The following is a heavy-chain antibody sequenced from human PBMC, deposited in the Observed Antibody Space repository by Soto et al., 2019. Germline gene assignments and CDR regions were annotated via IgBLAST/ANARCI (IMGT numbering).Heavy chain of an antibody. CDR3: GAHPGGGGY. D-gene: IGHD3-10*01. J-gene: IGHJ4*02. Sequence: EVQLVESGGGLIQPGGSLRLSCAVSGFTVSNNYMSWVRQAPGKGLEGVSVIYSGGYTAYGDSVKGRFTISRDNSKNTPTSQKKTLGPADPAVFYCGAHPGGGGYWGQGTLVTVSS. V-gene: IGHV3-53*01. CDR1: GFTVSNNY. CDR2: IYSGGYT.